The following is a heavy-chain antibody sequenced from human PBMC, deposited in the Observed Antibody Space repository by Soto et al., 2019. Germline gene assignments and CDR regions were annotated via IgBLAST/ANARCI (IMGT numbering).Heavy chain of an antibody. J-gene: IGHJ4*02. CDR2: ISGDGSST. Sequence: PGGSLRLSCAASGFTFRSHWMHWVRQAPGKGLVWVSRISGDGSSTHYADSVKGRFTISRDNAKNTLSLQMTSLRAEDTAVYYCAKVMGSTSSTANFDYWGRGTLVTVSS. V-gene: IGHV3-74*01. CDR1: GFTFRSHW. CDR3: AKVMGSTSSTANFDY. D-gene: IGHD3-10*01.